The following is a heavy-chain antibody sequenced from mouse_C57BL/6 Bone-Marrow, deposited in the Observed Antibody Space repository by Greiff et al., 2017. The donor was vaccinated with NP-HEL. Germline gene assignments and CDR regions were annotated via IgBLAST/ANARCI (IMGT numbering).Heavy chain of an antibody. J-gene: IGHJ2*01. D-gene: IGHD1-1*01. CDR3: VRQSSGRSFDY. CDR1: GFSFNTYA. Sequence: GGGLVQPKGSLKLSCAASGFSFNTYAMNWVRQAPGKGLEWVARIRSKSNNYATYYADSVKDRFTISRDDSESMLYLQMNNLKTEDTAMYYCVRQSSGRSFDYWGQGTTLTVSS. CDR2: IRSKSNNYAT. V-gene: IGHV10-1*01.